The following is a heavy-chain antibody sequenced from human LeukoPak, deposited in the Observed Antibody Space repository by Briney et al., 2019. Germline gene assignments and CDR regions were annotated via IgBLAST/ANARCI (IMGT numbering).Heavy chain of an antibody. CDR1: GYTFTGYY. Sequence: ASVKVSCKASGYTFTGYYMHWVRQAPGQGLEWMGWINPNSGGTNYAQKFQGRVTMTRDTSISTACMELSRLRSDDTAVYYCARTRYDYVWGSYRTTFDYWGQGTLVTVSS. CDR2: INPNSGGT. V-gene: IGHV1-2*02. D-gene: IGHD3-16*02. CDR3: ARTRYDYVWGSYRTTFDY. J-gene: IGHJ4*02.